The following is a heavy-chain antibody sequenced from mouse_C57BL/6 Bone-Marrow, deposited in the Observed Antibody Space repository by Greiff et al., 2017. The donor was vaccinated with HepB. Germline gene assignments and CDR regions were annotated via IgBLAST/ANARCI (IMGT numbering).Heavy chain of an antibody. J-gene: IGHJ2*01. CDR1: GYTFTSYG. V-gene: IGHV1-81*01. Sequence: QVHVKQSGAELARPGASVKLSCKASGYTFTSYGISWVKQRTGQGLEWIGEIYPRSGNTYYNEKFKGKATLTADKSSSTAYMELRSLTSEDSAVYFCARREAEVFDYWGQGTTLTVSS. CDR3: ARREAEVFDY. CDR2: IYPRSGNT.